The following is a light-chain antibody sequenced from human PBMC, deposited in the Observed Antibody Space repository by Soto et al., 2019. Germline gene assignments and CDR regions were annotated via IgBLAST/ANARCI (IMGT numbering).Light chain of an antibody. CDR2: EVT. J-gene: IGLJ3*02. Sequence: QSALTQPPSASGSPGQSVTISCTGTSSDVGGYNYVSWYQQHPGKAPKLIIYEVTKRPSGVPDRFSGSKSGNTASLTVSGLQAEDEAHYHCSSYADTAWVLGGGTKLTVL. CDR1: SSDVGGYNY. CDR3: SSYADTAWV. V-gene: IGLV2-8*01.